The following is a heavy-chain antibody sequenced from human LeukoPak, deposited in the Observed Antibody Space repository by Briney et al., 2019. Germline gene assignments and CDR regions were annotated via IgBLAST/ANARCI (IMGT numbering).Heavy chain of an antibody. CDR1: GHTFTGYY. J-gene: IGHJ4*02. Sequence: GASVKVSCKASGHTFTGYYIHWVRQAPGQGLEWMGWINPNNGGTKYTQRFLGRVTMTGDTSINTAYMEVTSLRSDDTAVYYCTRRLGGSSEGYDYWGQGTLVTVPS. CDR3: TRRLGGSSEGYDY. D-gene: IGHD1-26*01. CDR2: INPNNGGT. V-gene: IGHV1-2*02.